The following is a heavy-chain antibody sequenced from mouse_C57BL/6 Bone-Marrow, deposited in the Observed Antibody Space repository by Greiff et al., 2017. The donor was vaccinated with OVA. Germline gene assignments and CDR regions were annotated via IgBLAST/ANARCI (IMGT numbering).Heavy chain of an antibody. CDR3: AEEGY. CDR1: GYTFTSYW. Sequence: QVQLQQPGAELVRPGTSVKLSCKASGYTFTSYWMHWVKQRPGQGLEWIGVIDPSDSYTNYNQKFKGKATLTVDTSSSTAYMQLSSLTSEDSAVYYCAEEGYWGRGTSVTVSS. V-gene: IGHV1-59*01. CDR2: IDPSDSYT. J-gene: IGHJ4*01.